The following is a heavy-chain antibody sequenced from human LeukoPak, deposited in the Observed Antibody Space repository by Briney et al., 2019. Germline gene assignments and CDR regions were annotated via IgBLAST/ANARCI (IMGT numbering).Heavy chain of an antibody. CDR3: AKEGQYSSSWYLGY. CDR1: GYTFTTYA. D-gene: IGHD6-13*01. J-gene: IGHJ4*02. Sequence: ASVKVSCKASGYTFTTYAMNWVRQAPGQGLEWMGWINTNTGNPTCAQGFAGRFVFSLDASVSTAYLQISSLKAEDTAVYYCAKEGQYSSSWYLGYWGQGTLVTVSS. V-gene: IGHV7-4-1*02. CDR2: INTNTGNP.